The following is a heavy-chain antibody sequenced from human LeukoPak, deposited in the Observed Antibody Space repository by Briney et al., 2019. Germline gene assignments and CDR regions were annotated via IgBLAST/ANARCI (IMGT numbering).Heavy chain of an antibody. J-gene: IGHJ6*02. V-gene: IGHV4-59*08. D-gene: IGHD2-15*01. CDR3: ARSCGGGSCNYFYYGMDV. CDR1: NGSISSYY. Sequence: SETLSLTCTVSNGSISSYYWSWIRQPPGKGLEWIGYVYSSGSTNYNPSLRSRVTISLDSSRTQFSLKLTSVTAADTAMYFFARSCGGGSCNYFYYGMDVWGQGTTVTVSS. CDR2: VYSSGST.